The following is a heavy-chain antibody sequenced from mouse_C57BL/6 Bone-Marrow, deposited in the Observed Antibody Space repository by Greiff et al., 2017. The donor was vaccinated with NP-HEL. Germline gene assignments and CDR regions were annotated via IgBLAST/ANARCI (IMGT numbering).Heavy chain of an antibody. D-gene: IGHD2-1*01. V-gene: IGHV1-81*01. CDR2: IYPRGGNT. CDR1: GYTFTSYG. Sequence: VQLQESGAELARPGASVKLSCKASGYTFTSYGIRWVKQRTGQGLEWIGEIYPRGGNTYYNEEFKGKATLTADKSSSTAYMELSSLTSEDSAVYFCTKTTAGDYWGQGTTLTVSS. CDR3: TKTTAGDY. J-gene: IGHJ2*01.